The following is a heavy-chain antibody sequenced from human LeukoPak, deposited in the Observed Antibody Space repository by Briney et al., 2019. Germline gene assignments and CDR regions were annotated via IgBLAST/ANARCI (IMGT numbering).Heavy chain of an antibody. CDR2: ISGSGDST. J-gene: IGHJ4*02. V-gene: IGHV3-23*01. Sequence: GGSLRLSCAASGFTFSRNAMSWVRQAPGKGLEWVSAISGSGDSTYYADSVKGRFTISRDNAKNSLYLQMNSLRAEDTAVYYCARDPPLMAAAGTGAVDYWGQGTLVTVSS. CDR1: GFTFSRNA. CDR3: ARDPPLMAAAGTGAVDY. D-gene: IGHD6-13*01.